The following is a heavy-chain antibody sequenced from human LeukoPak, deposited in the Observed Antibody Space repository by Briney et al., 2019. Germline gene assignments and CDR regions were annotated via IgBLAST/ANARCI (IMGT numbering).Heavy chain of an antibody. Sequence: PGGSLRLSCAASGFTFSSYSMNWVRQAPGKGLEWVSYISSSSSTIYYADSVKGRFTISRDNAKNSLYLQMNSLRAEDTAVYYCASGTGENYYYYMDVWGKGTTVTVSS. CDR1: GFTFSSYS. J-gene: IGHJ6*03. D-gene: IGHD7-27*01. CDR3: ASGTGENYYYYMDV. CDR2: ISSSSSTI. V-gene: IGHV3-48*01.